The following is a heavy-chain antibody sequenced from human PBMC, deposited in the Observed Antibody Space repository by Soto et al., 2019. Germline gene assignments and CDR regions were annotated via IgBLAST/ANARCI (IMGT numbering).Heavy chain of an antibody. CDR2: ISVSDAFI. CDR1: GFNVGAFA. J-gene: IGHJ4*02. CDR3: TRETVAGITGLDY. V-gene: IGHV3-23*01. Sequence: EVQLLESGGDLVQPGGSLRLSCAASGFNVGAFAVNWVRQAPGKGLEWVSGISVSDAFIYYADSVRGRFSISRDASENILYLQMNSPRVDATVIYYFTRETVAGITGLDYWGPGTLVTVSS. D-gene: IGHD1-20*01.